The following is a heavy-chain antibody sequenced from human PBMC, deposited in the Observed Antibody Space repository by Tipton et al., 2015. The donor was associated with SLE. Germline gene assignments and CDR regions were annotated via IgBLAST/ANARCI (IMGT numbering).Heavy chain of an antibody. CDR2: ISSRSTAI. D-gene: IGHD1-26*01. CDR3: AILVSTTTSFDF. CDR1: GFTFCTYA. V-gene: IGHV3-48*01. Sequence: SLRLSCAGSGFTFCTYAMTWVRPAPDKGLGWVSYISSRSTAIYYADSVKGRFTISRGNGGNSLYLQMNSLRAEDTAVDYCAILVSTTTSFDFWGQGTLVTVSS. J-gene: IGHJ4*02.